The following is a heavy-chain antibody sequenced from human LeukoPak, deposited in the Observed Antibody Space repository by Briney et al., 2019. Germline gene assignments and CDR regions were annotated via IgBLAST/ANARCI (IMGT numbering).Heavy chain of an antibody. V-gene: IGHV3-23*01. CDR1: GFTFSYSP. J-gene: IGHJ4*02. Sequence: GGSLRLSCAASGFTFSYSPMTWVRQAPGKGLEWVSVISISGGGTYYAGSVKGRFTISRDNSENTLYLQMKSLRAEDTAVYYCAKDWWGGDCGGDCYSSFDYWGQGTLVTVSS. CDR2: ISISGGGT. D-gene: IGHD2-21*02. CDR3: AKDWWGGDCGGDCYSSFDY.